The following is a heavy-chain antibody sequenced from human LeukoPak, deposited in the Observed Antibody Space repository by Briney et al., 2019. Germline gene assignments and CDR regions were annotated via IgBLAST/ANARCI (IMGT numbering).Heavy chain of an antibody. CDR2: IYYSGST. V-gene: IGHV4-39*01. CDR1: GGSISSSSYY. CDR3: ARLWFGESDFDY. J-gene: IGHJ4*02. Sequence: SETLSRTCTVSGGSISSSSYYWGWIRQPPGKGLEWIGSIYYSGSTYYNPSPKSRVTISVDTSKNQFSLKLSSVTAADTAVYYCARLWFGESDFDYWGQGTLVTVSS. D-gene: IGHD3-10*01.